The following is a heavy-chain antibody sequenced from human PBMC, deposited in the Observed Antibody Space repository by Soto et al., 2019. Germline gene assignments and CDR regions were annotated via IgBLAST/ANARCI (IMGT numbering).Heavy chain of an antibody. D-gene: IGHD2-2*01. J-gene: IGHJ5*01. CDR2: VSGNNGAS. CDR3: VRDQKYFRVNGNWFDS. V-gene: IGHV1-18*04. CDR1: GYTSADFG. Sequence: ASVKVSCXASGYTSADFGISWVRQAPGQGLEWMGWVSGNNGASNPAPKVQGRITMTLDTSTGVSYMALRSLRSDDTAIYYCVRDQKYFRVNGNWFDSWGQGTLVTVSS.